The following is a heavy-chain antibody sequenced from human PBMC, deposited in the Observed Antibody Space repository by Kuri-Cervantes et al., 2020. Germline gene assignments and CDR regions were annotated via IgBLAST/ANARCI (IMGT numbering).Heavy chain of an antibody. Sequence: GSLRLSCAASGFTFSSYSMNWVRQAPGKGLEWIGKINHSGSTNYNPSLKSRVTISVDTSKKQFSLKLSSVTAADTAVYYCARDSQRTPMYYMDVWGRGTTVTVSS. V-gene: IGHV4-34*01. CDR1: GFTFSSYS. D-gene: IGHD1-26*01. CDR3: ARDSQRTPMYYMDV. J-gene: IGHJ6*03. CDR2: INHSGST.